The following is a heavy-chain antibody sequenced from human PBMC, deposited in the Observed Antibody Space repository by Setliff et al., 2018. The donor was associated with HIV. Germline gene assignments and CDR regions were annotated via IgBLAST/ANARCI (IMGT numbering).Heavy chain of an antibody. Sequence: SETLSLTCTVSGGSISSYYWSWIRQPPGKGLGWIGYIYNSGRTNYNPSLKSRVTISVDTSKRQFSLKLSSVTAADTAVYYCARAITFHDAFDIWGQGTMVTVSS. CDR3: ARAITFHDAFDI. J-gene: IGHJ3*02. D-gene: IGHD1-20*01. V-gene: IGHV4-59*08. CDR2: IYNSGRT. CDR1: GGSISSYY.